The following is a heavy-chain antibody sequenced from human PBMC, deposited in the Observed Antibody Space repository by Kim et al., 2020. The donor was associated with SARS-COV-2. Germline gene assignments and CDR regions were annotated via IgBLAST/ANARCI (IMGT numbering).Heavy chain of an antibody. D-gene: IGHD2-15*01. CDR2: ISGRGGST. CDR1: GFTFSSYA. Sequence: GGSLRLSCAASGFTFSSYAMSWVRQAPGKGLEWVSSISGRGGSTYYADSVRGRFTISRDNSKNTLYLQMNSLRAEDTAVYYCAKDRKDATGYYSYYYGMDVWGQGTTVTVSS. J-gene: IGHJ6*02. CDR3: AKDRKDATGYYSYYYGMDV. V-gene: IGHV3-23*01.